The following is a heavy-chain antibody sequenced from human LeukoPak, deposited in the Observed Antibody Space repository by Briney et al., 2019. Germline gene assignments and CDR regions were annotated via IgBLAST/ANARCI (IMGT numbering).Heavy chain of an antibody. V-gene: IGHV3-30*04. CDR3: ARDSSQWLPVTYYFDY. CDR2: ISYDGSNK. Sequence: GGSLGLSCAASGFTFSSYAMHWVRQAPGKGLEWVAVISYDGSNKYYADSVKGRFTISRDNSKNTLYLQMNSLRAEDTAVYYCARDSSQWLPVTYYFDYWGQGTLVTVSS. J-gene: IGHJ4*02. D-gene: IGHD6-19*01. CDR1: GFTFSSYA.